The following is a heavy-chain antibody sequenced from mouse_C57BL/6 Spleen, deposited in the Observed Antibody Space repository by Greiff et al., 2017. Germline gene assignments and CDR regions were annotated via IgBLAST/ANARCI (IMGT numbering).Heavy chain of an antibody. Sequence: QVQLQQPGAELVKPGASVKLSCKASGYTFTSYWMQWVKQRPGQGLEWIGEIDPSDSYPNYNQKFKGKATLTVDTSTSTADMQLSSRTSEDSAVYYCARSAVYYGNYEAAYWGQGTLVTVSA. CDR3: ARSAVYYGNYEAAY. J-gene: IGHJ3*01. CDR2: IDPSDSYP. CDR1: GYTFTSYW. V-gene: IGHV1-50*01. D-gene: IGHD2-1*01.